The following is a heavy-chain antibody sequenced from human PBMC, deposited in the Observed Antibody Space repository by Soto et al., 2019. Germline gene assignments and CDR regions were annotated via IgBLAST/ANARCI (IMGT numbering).Heavy chain of an antibody. D-gene: IGHD3-10*01. CDR1: GYTFTSYA. V-gene: IGHV1-3*01. CDR3: TTGHPIYYVAAHLDY. J-gene: IGHJ4*02. Sequence: SCKASGYTFTSYAMHWVRQAPGQRLEWMGWINAGNGNTKYSQKFQGRVTITRDTSASTAYMELNSLKTEDTAVYYCTTGHPIYYVAAHLDYWGQGTLVTVSS. CDR2: INAGNGNT.